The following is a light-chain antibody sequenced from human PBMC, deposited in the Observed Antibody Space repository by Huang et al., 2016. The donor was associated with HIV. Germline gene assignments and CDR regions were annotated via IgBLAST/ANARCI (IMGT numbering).Light chain of an antibody. CDR3: QQYYSIPQT. CDR1: QSVYYSSNSKNY. V-gene: IGKV4-1*01. J-gene: IGKJ1*01. CDR2: WAS. Sequence: DIVLTQSPDSLAVSMGERATINCRSSQSVYYSSNSKNYLAWFKQKPGQAPRLLIYWASAREAGVPDRFTGSGSGTDFTLTSSTLEAEDAAVYYCQQYYSIPQTFGQGTKVEI.